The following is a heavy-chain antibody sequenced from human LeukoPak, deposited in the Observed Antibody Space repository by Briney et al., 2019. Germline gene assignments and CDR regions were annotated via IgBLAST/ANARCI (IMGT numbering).Heavy chain of an antibody. CDR3: AIISAQTFDI. D-gene: IGHD1-26*01. CDR1: GFTFRNHW. V-gene: IGHV3-7*01. CDR2: IKPDGIDK. Sequence: PGRSLRLSCVGSGFTFRNHWVNWVRQSPRKGLEWVANIKPDGIDKYYVDSARGRFTVSRDNAKNSAFLQMNRLRAEDTAIYYCAIISAQTFDIWGQGTLVSVSS. J-gene: IGHJ3*02.